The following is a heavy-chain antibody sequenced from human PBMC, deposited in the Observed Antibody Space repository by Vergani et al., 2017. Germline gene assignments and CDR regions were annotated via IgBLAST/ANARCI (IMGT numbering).Heavy chain of an antibody. V-gene: IGHV4-39*02. Sequence: QLQLQESGPGLLKPSQTLSLTCTVSGGSLSSGSYYWSWVRQAPGKGLEWISSVTSDGRRQTYAESVKGRFTISRDIAKNTLYLQVRSLSLEDTGVYHCVRDRGLCAGGMCYTEAWDYWGQGTPVTVSS. CDR1: GGSLSSGSYY. CDR2: SDGRRQT. CDR3: VRDRGLCAGGMCYTEAWDY. D-gene: IGHD2-2*02. J-gene: IGHJ4*02.